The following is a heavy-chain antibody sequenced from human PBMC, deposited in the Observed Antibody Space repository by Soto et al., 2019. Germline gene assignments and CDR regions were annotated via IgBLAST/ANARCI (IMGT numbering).Heavy chain of an antibody. CDR1: GFTFSSYD. J-gene: IGHJ4*02. CDR2: ISFDGSNK. V-gene: IGHV3-30*18. CDR3: AKTPYYYDSSGYYFDY. Sequence: PGGSLSLSCAASGFTFSSYDMHWVRQAPGKGLEWVAVISFDGSNKYYADSVKGRFTISRDNSKNTLYLQMNSLRAEDTAVYYCAKTPYYYDSSGYYFDYWGQGTLVTVSS. D-gene: IGHD3-22*01.